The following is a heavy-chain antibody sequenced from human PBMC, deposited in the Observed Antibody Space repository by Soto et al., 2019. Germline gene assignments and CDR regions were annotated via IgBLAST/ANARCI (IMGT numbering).Heavy chain of an antibody. Sequence: SETLSLTCAVSGYSTSSGYYWGWIRHTPGKGLEWIGNMHRSGDTYYNPSLKRRVAVSVDTSKNLFSLMLSSVTAADTAVYYGARKAMRGAAFDYWGQGTMVTVS. CDR2: MHRSGDT. CDR3: ARKAMRGAAFDY. V-gene: IGHV4-38-2*01. CDR1: GYSTSSGYY. J-gene: IGHJ3*01.